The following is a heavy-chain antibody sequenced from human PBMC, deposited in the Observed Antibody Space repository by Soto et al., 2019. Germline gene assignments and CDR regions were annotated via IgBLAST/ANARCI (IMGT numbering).Heavy chain of an antibody. Sequence: PGGSLRLSCAASGFTFSSYGMHWVRQAPGKGLEWVAVIWYDGSNKYYADSVKGRFTISRDNSKNTLYLQMNSLRAEDTAVYYCARDRSYYDFWSGYLPMDVWGQGTTVTVSS. V-gene: IGHV3-33*01. CDR1: GFTFSSYG. J-gene: IGHJ6*02. CDR2: IWYDGSNK. D-gene: IGHD3-3*01. CDR3: ARDRSYYDFWSGYLPMDV.